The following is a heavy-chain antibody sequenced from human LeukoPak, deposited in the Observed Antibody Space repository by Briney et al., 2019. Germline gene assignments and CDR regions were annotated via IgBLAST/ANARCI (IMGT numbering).Heavy chain of an antibody. Sequence: PGGSLRLSCAASGFTFSSYWLSWVRQAPGKGLEWVANINQDGSEKYYVPSVKGRFTISRDHAKNSLYLQMNSLRAEDPAVYYCARVGSIWFVYYFDYWGQGTLVTVSS. CDR3: ARVGSIWFVYYFDY. J-gene: IGHJ4*02. CDR1: GFTFSSYW. CDR2: INQDGSEK. D-gene: IGHD3-10*01. V-gene: IGHV3-7*01.